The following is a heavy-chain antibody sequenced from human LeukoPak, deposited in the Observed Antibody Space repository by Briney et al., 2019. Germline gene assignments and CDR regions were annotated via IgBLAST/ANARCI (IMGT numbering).Heavy chain of an antibody. Sequence: GGPLRLSCAASGFTFSSYEMNWVRQPPGKGLEWVSSIFPSGGEIHYADSVRGRFTISRDNSKSTLSLQMNSLRAEDTAIYYCATYRQVLLPFESWGQGTLVTVSS. V-gene: IGHV3-23*01. J-gene: IGHJ4*02. CDR3: ATYRQVLLPFES. CDR2: IFPSGGEI. CDR1: GFTFSSYE. D-gene: IGHD2-8*02.